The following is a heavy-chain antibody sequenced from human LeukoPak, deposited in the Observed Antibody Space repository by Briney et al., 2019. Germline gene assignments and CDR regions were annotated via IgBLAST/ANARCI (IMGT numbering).Heavy chain of an antibody. CDR3: ARNTETAIPLPYYFDY. D-gene: IGHD2-21*02. V-gene: IGHV1-3*04. J-gene: IGHJ4*02. CDR2: INTGNGNT. Sequence: ASVRVSCKASGYTFTSYAMHWVRQAPGQRLECMGWINTGNGNTKYSQKFQGRVTITRDTSASTAYMDLSSLRSEDTAVYYCARNTETAIPLPYYFDYWGQGTLVTVSS. CDR1: GYTFTSYA.